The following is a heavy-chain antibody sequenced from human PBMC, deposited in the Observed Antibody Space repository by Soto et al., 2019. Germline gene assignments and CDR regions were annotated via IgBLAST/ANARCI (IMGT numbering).Heavy chain of an antibody. CDR1: GFTFSNYG. CDR2: ISYDGSNE. D-gene: IGHD2-15*01. Sequence: QVQLVESGGGVVEPGRSLRLSCAGSGFTFSNYGLHWVRHAPGKGLEWVAAISYDGSNEHYADSVKGRFTISRDYSKMMLYLQMDSLRPEDTAVYYCATVGAPRYCTRSSCHPAGAYWGQGTLVTVSS. J-gene: IGHJ4*02. V-gene: IGHV3-30*03. CDR3: ATVGAPRYCTRSSCHPAGAY.